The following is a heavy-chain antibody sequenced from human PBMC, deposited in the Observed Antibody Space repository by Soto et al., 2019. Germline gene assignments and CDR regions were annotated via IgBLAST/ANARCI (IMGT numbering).Heavy chain of an antibody. J-gene: IGHJ4*02. Sequence: QLQLQESGPGLVKPSETLSLTCTVSGGSISSSSYYWGWIRQPPGKGLEWIGSIYYSGSTYYNPSPKRRVTITVDTSKNQFPLKLSSVTAADTAVYYCARHTPAISISDHWGQGTLVTGSS. CDR3: ARHTPAISISDH. V-gene: IGHV4-39*01. CDR2: IYYSGST. CDR1: GGSISSSSYY. D-gene: IGHD2-15*01.